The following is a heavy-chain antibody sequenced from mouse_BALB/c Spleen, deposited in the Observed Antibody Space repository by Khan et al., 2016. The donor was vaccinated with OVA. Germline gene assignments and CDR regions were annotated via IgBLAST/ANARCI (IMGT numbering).Heavy chain of an antibody. CDR1: GFTFSSYS. CDR3: TRDRNYYGSSFYFDY. CDR2: ITSGGSYT. Sequence: EVELVESGGGLVKPGGSLRLSCEASGFTFSSYSMSWVRQTPEKRLEWVATITSGGSYTNYPDSVKGRLTISRDNAKNTLYLQISSLKSEDTAIYYCTRDRNYYGSSFYFDYWGQGTTLTVSS. D-gene: IGHD1-1*01. V-gene: IGHV5-6-4*01. J-gene: IGHJ2*01.